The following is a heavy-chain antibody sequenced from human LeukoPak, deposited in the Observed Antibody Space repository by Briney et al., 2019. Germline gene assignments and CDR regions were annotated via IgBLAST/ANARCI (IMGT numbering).Heavy chain of an antibody. Sequence: PGGSLRLSCAASGFTFSSYAMSWVRQAPGKGLEWVSSISSSSYIYYADSVKGRFTISRDNAKNSLYLQMNSLRAEDTAVYYCARVSGATVTTWLDYFDYWGQGTLVTVSS. CDR2: ISSSSYI. J-gene: IGHJ4*02. D-gene: IGHD4-17*01. CDR3: ARVSGATVTTWLDYFDY. V-gene: IGHV3-21*01. CDR1: GFTFSSYA.